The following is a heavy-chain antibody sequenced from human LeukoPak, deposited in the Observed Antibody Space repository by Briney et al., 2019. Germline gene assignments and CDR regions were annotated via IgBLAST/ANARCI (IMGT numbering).Heavy chain of an antibody. D-gene: IGHD3-10*01. V-gene: IGHV4-59*01. CDR2: IYYSGST. CDR1: GGSISSYY. CDR3: ARDGRGIRFGELFNWFDP. J-gene: IGHJ5*02. Sequence: PSETLSLTCTVSGGSISSYYWSWIRRPPGKGLEWIGYIYYSGSTNYNPSLKSRVTISVDTSKNQFSLKLSSVTAADTAVYYCARDGRGIRFGELFNWFDPWGQGTLVTVSS.